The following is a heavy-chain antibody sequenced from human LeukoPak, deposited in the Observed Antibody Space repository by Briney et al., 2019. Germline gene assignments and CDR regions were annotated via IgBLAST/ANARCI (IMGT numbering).Heavy chain of an antibody. Sequence: GESLKISCRGSGYSFTNYWIGWVRHMPGEGQEWMGIIYPGDSDTRYAPSFQGQVTISADKSISTAYLQWNSLKASDTAMYYCARRGWASGYFEYWGQGTLVTVSS. CDR3: ARRGWASGYFEY. CDR1: GYSFTNYW. V-gene: IGHV5-51*01. CDR2: IYPGDSDT. J-gene: IGHJ4*02. D-gene: IGHD1-26*01.